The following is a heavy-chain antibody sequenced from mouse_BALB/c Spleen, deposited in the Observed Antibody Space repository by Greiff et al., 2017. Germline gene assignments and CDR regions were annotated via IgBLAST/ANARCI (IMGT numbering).Heavy chain of an antibody. D-gene: IGHD1-1*01. Sequence: EVKLMESGGGLVKPGGSLKLSCAASGFTFSRYAMSWVRQTPEKRLEWVASISSGGSTYYPDSVKGRFTISRDNARNILYLQMSSLRSEDTAMYYCARVYGSSEGYAMDYWGQGTSVTVSS. J-gene: IGHJ4*01. CDR3: ARVYGSSEGYAMDY. V-gene: IGHV5-6-5*01. CDR1: GFTFSRYA. CDR2: ISSGGST.